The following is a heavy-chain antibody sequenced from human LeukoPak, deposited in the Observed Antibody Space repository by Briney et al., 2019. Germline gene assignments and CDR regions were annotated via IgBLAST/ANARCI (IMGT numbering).Heavy chain of an antibody. CDR3: ARELGYCSSTSCYTDAFDI. CDR1: GASMNYYY. D-gene: IGHD2-2*01. CDR2: IFYSGRT. V-gene: IGHV4-59*12. J-gene: IGHJ3*02. Sequence: SSETLSLTCTVAGASMNYYYWSWIRQPPGKGLEWIGYIFYSGRTTYNPSLKSRVTISVDTSKNQFSLKLSSVTAADTAVYYCARELGYCSSTSCYTDAFDIWGQGTMVTVSS.